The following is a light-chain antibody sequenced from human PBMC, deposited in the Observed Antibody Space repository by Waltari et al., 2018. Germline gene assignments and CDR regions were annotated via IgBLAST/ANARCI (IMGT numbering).Light chain of an antibody. CDR3: QQYYSTPGWT. CDR2: WAS. J-gene: IGKJ1*01. Sequence: DIVMTQSPDSLAVSLGERATINCKSSQSVLYSSNNKNYLAWYQQKPGHPPKLLIYWASTRESRVPDRFSGSGSGTDVTLTISSLQAEDVAVYYCQQYYSTPGWTFGQGTKVEIK. CDR1: QSVLYSSNNKNY. V-gene: IGKV4-1*01.